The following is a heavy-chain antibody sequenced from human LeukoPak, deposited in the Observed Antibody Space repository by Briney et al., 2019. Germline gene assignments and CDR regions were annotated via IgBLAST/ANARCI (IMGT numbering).Heavy chain of an antibody. J-gene: IGHJ4*02. CDR2: IYHSGST. Sequence: PSETLSLTCAVSGGSISSSSWWSWVRQPPGKGLEWIGEIYHSGSTNYNPSLKSRVTISVDKSKNQFSLKLSSVTAADTAVYYCARDAPYCSSTSCPPGYWGQGTLVTVSS. CDR1: GGSISSSSW. D-gene: IGHD2-2*01. V-gene: IGHV4-4*02. CDR3: ARDAPYCSSTSCPPGY.